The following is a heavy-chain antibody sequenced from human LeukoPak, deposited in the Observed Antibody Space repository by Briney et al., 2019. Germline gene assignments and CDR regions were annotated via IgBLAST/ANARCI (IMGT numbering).Heavy chain of an antibody. D-gene: IGHD3-22*01. V-gene: IGHV4-59*01. CDR2: IYYSGST. CDR1: GGSISSYY. J-gene: IGHJ4*02. Sequence: SETLSLTCTVSGGSISSYYWSWIRQPPGKELEWIGYIYYSGSTNYNPSLKSRVTISVDTSKNQISLKLSSVTAADTAVYYCARGGKAGGGYYGDHLNYWGQGTLVTVSS. CDR3: ARGGKAGGGYYGDHLNY.